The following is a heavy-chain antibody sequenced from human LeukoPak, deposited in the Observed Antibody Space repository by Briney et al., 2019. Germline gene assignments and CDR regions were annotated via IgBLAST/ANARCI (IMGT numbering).Heavy chain of an antibody. Sequence: XASGFTVSSNYMXXVRQXPGKGXXXXSIIYSGGSTYYADSVRGRFTISRDNSKNTMYLQMNSLRSEDTAVYYCAKDRFGGDYWYLDLWGRGTLVTVSS. CDR1: GFTVSSNY. V-gene: IGHV3-66*01. CDR3: AKDRFGGDYWYLDL. J-gene: IGHJ2*01. CDR2: IYSGGST. D-gene: IGHD2-21*01.